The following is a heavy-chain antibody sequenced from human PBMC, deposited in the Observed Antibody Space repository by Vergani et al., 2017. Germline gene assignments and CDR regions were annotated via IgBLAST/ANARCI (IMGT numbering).Heavy chain of an antibody. CDR1: GFTFSSYW. D-gene: IGHD3-3*01. CDR2: IKQDGSEK. J-gene: IGHJ6*03. CDR3: ARCVGDYDFWSGYFPSYYYYYMDV. Sequence: EVQLVESGGGLVQPGGSLRLSCAASGFTFSSYWMSWVRQAPGKGLEWVANIKQDGSEKYYVDSVKGRFTISRDNAKNSLYLQMNRLRAEDTAVYYCARCVGDYDFWSGYFPSYYYYYMDVWGKGTTVTVSS. V-gene: IGHV3-7*01.